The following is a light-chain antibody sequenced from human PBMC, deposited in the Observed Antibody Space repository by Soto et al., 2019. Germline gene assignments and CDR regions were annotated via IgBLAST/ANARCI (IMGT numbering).Light chain of an antibody. V-gene: IGLV1-40*01. J-gene: IGLJ1*01. CDR2: DNN. Sequence: QSALTQPPSVSGAPGQRVTISCTGSSSNIGAGYGVHWYQQLPGTAPKLLIYDNNNRPSGVPDRFSGSKSGTSASLANTGLQAEDEADYYCQYYDSSLSGYVFGTGTKVTVL. CDR1: SSNIGAGYG. CDR3: QYYDSSLSGYV.